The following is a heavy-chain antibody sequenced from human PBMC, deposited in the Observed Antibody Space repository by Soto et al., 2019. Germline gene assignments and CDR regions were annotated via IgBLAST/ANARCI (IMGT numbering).Heavy chain of an antibody. J-gene: IGHJ6*02. CDR2: INPNSGGT. D-gene: IGHD2-2*01. CDR1: GYTFTGYY. Sequence: GASVKVSCKASGYTFTGYYMHWVRQAPGQGLEWMGWINPNSGGTNYAQKFQGWVTMTRDTSISTAYMELSRLRSDDTAVYYCARERGSTSCYPFCGYYYYGMDVWGQGTTVTVSS. CDR3: ARERGSTSCYPFCGYYYYGMDV. V-gene: IGHV1-2*04.